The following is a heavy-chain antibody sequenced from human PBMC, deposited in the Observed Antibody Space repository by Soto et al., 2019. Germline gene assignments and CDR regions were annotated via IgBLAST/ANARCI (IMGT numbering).Heavy chain of an antibody. D-gene: IGHD5-12*01. V-gene: IGHV3-23*01. CDR1: GFTFSSYA. CDR3: AKDVDIVATGFDY. CDR2: ISGSGGST. Sequence: EVQLLESGGGLVQPGGSLRLSCAASGFTFSSYAMSWVRQAPGKGLEWVSAISGSGGSTYYADSVKGRFTISRDNSKNRLYLQMNSLRAEETAVYYCAKDVDIVATGFDYWGQGTLVTVSS. J-gene: IGHJ4*02.